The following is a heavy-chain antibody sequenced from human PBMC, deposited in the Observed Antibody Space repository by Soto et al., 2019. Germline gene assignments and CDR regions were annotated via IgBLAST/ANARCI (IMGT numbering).Heavy chain of an antibody. D-gene: IGHD1-26*01. CDR3: AKDKSMGAGSYSYFDS. Sequence: GSLRLSCAASGFTFSSYAMSWVRQAPGKGLEWVSFISGSDDSTYYADSVKGRFTISRDNSKNTLYLQINSLRAEDTAIYYCAKDKSMGAGSYSYFDSWGQGTLVTV. J-gene: IGHJ4*02. CDR2: ISGSDDST. CDR1: GFTFSSYA. V-gene: IGHV3-23*01.